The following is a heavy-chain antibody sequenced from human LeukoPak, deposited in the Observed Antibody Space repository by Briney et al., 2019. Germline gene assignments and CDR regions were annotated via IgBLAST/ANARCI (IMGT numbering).Heavy chain of an antibody. J-gene: IGHJ5*02. CDR1: GYSISSGYY. Sequence: EASETLSLTCAVSGYSISSGYYCGWIRQPPGKGLEWIGSIYTSGSTNYNPSLKSRVTISVDTSKNQFSLKLSSVTAADTAVYYCARAAAGLGVNWFDPWGQGTLVTVSS. CDR2: IYTSGST. V-gene: IGHV4-38-2*01. CDR3: ARAAAGLGVNWFDP. D-gene: IGHD6-25*01.